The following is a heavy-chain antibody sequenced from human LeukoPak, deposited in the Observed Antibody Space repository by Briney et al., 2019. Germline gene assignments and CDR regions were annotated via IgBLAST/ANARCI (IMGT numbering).Heavy chain of an antibody. CDR3: ARGFLEWILPRYYYYMDV. J-gene: IGHJ6*03. CDR1: GFTFSSYW. D-gene: IGHD3-3*01. Sequence: PGGSLRLSCAASGFTFSSYWMSWVRQAPGKGLEWVANIKQDGSEKYYVDSVKGRFTISRDNAKNSLYLQMNSLSAEDTAVYYCARGFLEWILPRYYYYMDVWGKGTTVTVSS. V-gene: IGHV3-7*01. CDR2: IKQDGSEK.